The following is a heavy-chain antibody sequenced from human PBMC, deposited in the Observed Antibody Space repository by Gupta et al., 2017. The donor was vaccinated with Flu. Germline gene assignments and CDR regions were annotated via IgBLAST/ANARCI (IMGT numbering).Heavy chain of an antibody. CDR3: ARDNYDILTGYSGPRDYYGMDV. CDR2: ISSSSSYI. CDR1: GFTFSSYS. J-gene: IGHJ6*02. D-gene: IGHD3-9*01. V-gene: IGHV3-21*01. Sequence: EVQLVESGGGLVKPGGSLRLSCAASGFTFSSYSMNWVRQAPGKGLEWVSSISSSSSYIYYADSVKGRFTISRDNAKNSLYLQMNSLRAEDTAVYYCARDNYDILTGYSGPRDYYGMDVWGQGTTVTVSS.